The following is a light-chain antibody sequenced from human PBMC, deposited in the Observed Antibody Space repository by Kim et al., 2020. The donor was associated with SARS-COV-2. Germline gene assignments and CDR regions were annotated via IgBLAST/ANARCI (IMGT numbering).Light chain of an antibody. Sequence: DFHMTQSPSSLSASVGDRVTITCRSSQSIGKYLNWYQQKPGKAPELLIYATSNLQGGVPSRFSGGGSGTAFTLTISSLQPEDSAIYYCRQGYSTTLYTFGQGTKLEI. CDR3: RQGYSTTLYT. J-gene: IGKJ2*01. CDR2: ATS. CDR1: QSIGKY. V-gene: IGKV1-39*01.